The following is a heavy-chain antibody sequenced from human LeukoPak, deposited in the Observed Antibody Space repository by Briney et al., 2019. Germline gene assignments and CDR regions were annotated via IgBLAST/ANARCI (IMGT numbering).Heavy chain of an antibody. CDR2: ISASGGST. CDR3: ARDGHGTTPLDL. CDR1: GFTFSLAA. D-gene: IGHD4-11*01. Sequence: PGGSLRLSCAASGFTFSLAAMTWVRQGPGKGLEWVSLISASGGSTYYADSVKGRFTISRDNSKNTVYLQMNSLRAEDTAVYYCARDGHGTTPLDLWGQGTLATVSS. J-gene: IGHJ4*02. V-gene: IGHV3-23*01.